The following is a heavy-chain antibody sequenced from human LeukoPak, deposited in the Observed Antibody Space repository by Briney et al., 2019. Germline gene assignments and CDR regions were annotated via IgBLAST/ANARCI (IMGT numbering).Heavy chain of an antibody. V-gene: IGHV3-23*01. CDR3: AKDRLLNCRGDCYIFDY. CDR1: GFTFSSYA. CDR2: ISGSGDST. D-gene: IGHD2-21*02. J-gene: IGHJ4*02. Sequence: GGSLRLSCAASGFTFSSYAMSWVRQAPGKGLEWVSAISGSGDSTFYADSVKGRFSISRDNSKNTLYLQVNGLRTEDTAVYYCAKDRLLNCRGDCYIFDYWGQGTVVTVSS.